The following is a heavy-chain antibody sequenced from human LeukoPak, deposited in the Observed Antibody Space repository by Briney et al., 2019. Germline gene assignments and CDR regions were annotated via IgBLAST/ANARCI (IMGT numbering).Heavy chain of an antibody. V-gene: IGHV1-8*03. D-gene: IGHD6-19*01. Sequence: ASVKVSCKASGYTFTSYDINWVRQATGQGLEWMGWMNPSSGNTGYAQKFQGRVTITRNTSISTAYMELSSLRSEDTAVYYCTRGSGIVVAGWDWFDPWGQGTLVTVSS. J-gene: IGHJ5*02. CDR2: MNPSSGNT. CDR1: GYTFTSYD. CDR3: TRGSGIVVAGWDWFDP.